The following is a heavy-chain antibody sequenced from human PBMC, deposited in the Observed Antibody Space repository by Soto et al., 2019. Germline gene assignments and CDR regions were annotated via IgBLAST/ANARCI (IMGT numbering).Heavy chain of an antibody. CDR3: AREGVGDTTFFGYHDY. CDR2: IRYDGSNI. J-gene: IGHJ4*02. Sequence: PGGPLRLACAASGNIFTGYGMHWVRQPPGKGLEWVAVIRYDGSNIFYADSVKGRFTISRDNSKNTLYLQMNSLRAEDTAVYYCAREGVGDTTFFGYHDYWAQGTLVNVSS. D-gene: IGHD1-26*01. CDR1: GNIFTGYG. V-gene: IGHV3-33*01.